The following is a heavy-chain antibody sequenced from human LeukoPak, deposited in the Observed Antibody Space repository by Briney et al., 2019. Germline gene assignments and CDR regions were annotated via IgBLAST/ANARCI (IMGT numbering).Heavy chain of an antibody. J-gene: IGHJ4*02. CDR2: IDHRGST. D-gene: IGHD3-16*02. CDR1: GGPFRGYC. V-gene: IGHV4-34*01. CDR3: AGRIMIMFGGVIARTLFDY. Sequence: SETLSLTCAVYGGPFRGYCWCWIRQPPGNGLDWVGGIDHRGSTNYNLSLKSRVTINVVTSKHKFSLKLSSVTAGDTAVYYCAGRIMIMFGGVIARTLFDYWGQGTLVTVSS.